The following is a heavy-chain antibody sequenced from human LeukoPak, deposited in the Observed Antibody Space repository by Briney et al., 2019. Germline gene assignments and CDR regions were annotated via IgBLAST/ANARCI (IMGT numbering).Heavy chain of an antibody. CDR1: GFTFSTYC. J-gene: IGHJ4*02. CDR3: AKDLALHYTFDY. CDR2: ISYDGDVI. D-gene: IGHD2-2*02. V-gene: IGHV3-30*18. Sequence: PGRSLRLACVADGFTFSTYCMHWVRQVPGKGLEWVAMISYDGDVIDYADSVKGRFTISRDNSRNKLYLQMDSLKTEDTALYYCAKDLALHYTFDYWGQGTLVAVSS.